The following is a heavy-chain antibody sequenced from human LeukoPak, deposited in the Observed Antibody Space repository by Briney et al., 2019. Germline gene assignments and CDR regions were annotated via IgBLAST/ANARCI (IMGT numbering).Heavy chain of an antibody. CDR2: FDPEDGET. J-gene: IGHJ4*02. D-gene: IGHD1-26*01. Sequence: ASVKVSCKVSGYTLTELSMHWVRRARGKGLEWMGGFDPEDGETIYAQKLEGRVTMTEDTSTDTAYMELSSLRSEDTAVYYCATDLSGTYGFWWGQGTLVTVSS. CDR3: ATDLSGTYGFW. CDR1: GYTLTELS. V-gene: IGHV1-24*01.